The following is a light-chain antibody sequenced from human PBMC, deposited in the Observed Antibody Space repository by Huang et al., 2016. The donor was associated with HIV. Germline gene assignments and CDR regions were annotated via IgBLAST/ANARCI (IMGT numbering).Light chain of an antibody. J-gene: IGKJ1*01. CDR1: QSVLYSSNNKNY. V-gene: IGKV4-1*01. Sequence: DIVMTQSPDSLAVSLGERATINCKSSQSVLYSSNNKNYLVWYQQKQGHPPKLLIYWASTRESGVPDRFSGSGSGTDFTLTINSLQAEDVAVYYCQQYYTTPPTFGQGTKVEIK. CDR2: WAS. CDR3: QQYYTTPPT.